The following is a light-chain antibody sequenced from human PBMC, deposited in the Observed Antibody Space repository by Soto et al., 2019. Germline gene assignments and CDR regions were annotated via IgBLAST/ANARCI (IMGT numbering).Light chain of an antibody. CDR1: QSFSSN. CDR2: GAS. CDR3: QQYKNWPPWT. V-gene: IGKV3-15*01. J-gene: IGKJ1*01. Sequence: EIVMTQSPATLSVSPGETATLSCRASQSFSSNLAWYQQKPGQAPRLLIYGASTRATGIPARFSGSVSGTELTPSISRLQSEDFAVYYCQQYKNWPPWTFGQGTKVEIK.